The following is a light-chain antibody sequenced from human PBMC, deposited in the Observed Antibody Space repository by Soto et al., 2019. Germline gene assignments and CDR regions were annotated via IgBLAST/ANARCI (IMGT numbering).Light chain of an antibody. J-gene: IGKJ3*01. CDR3: QQYNSLLFT. CDR2: EAS. CDR1: QPVSTW. Sequence: GDTVTITCRASQPVSTWLAWYVQKPGRAPKLLISEASSLASGVPSRFSGSGSGTEFTLTISSLQPSDSGTYFCQQYNSLLFTFGPGTKVDI. V-gene: IGKV1-5*01.